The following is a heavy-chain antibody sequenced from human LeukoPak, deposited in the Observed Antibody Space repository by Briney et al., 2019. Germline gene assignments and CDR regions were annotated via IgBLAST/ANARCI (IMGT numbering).Heavy chain of an antibody. CDR3: PSKGPVTTPFDY. V-gene: IGHV6-1*01. CDR2: TYYRSKWFS. J-gene: IGHJ4*02. Sequence: KQSQTLSRTCAISGDSVYSDSAAWNWIRQSPSRGLEWLGRTYYRSKWFSDFALSVKSRITINADTSKNQFSLQLNSVTPEDTAVYYCPSKGPVTTPFDYWGQGILVTVSS. D-gene: IGHD4-11*01. CDR1: GDSVYSDSAA.